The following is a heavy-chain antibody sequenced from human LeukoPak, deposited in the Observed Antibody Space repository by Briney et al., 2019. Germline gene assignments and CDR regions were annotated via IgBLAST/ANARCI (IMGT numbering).Heavy chain of an antibody. CDR3: ARDGIVVVNDMDV. J-gene: IGHJ6*03. V-gene: IGHV3-48*02. CDR2: ISSSSSTI. Sequence: GGSLRLSCAASGFTFSSYSMNWVRQAPGKGLEWVSSISSSSSTIYYADSVKGRFTISRDNAKNSLYLQMSSLRDEDTAVYCWARDGIVVVNDMDVWGKGTTVTVSS. D-gene: IGHD2-21*01. CDR1: GFTFSSYS.